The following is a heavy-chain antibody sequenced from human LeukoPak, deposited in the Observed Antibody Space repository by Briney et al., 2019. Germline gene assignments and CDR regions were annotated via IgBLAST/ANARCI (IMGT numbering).Heavy chain of an antibody. J-gene: IGHJ4*02. CDR3: ARGEARGLYYFDY. D-gene: IGHD1-26*01. CDR1: GYTFTSYY. Sequence: GASVKVSFKATGYTFTSYYMHWVRQAPGQGLEWMGIINPSGGSTTYAQKFQGRVTMTRNTSTSTVYMELSSLRSEDTAVYYCARGEARGLYYFDYCGQGTLVTVSS. V-gene: IGHV1-46*01. CDR2: INPSGGST.